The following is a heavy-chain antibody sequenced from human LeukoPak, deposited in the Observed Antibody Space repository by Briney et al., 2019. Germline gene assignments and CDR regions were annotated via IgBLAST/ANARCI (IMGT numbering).Heavy chain of an antibody. J-gene: IGHJ6*02. Sequence: SETLSLTCTVSGGSISSYYWSWIRQPPGKGLEWIGYIYYSGSTNYNPSLKSRVTISVDTSKNQLSLKLSSVTAADTAVYYCARGGYYYYGMDVWGQGTTVTVSS. CDR2: IYYSGST. CDR3: ARGGYYYYGMDV. D-gene: IGHD5-12*01. V-gene: IGHV4-59*01. CDR1: GGSISSYY.